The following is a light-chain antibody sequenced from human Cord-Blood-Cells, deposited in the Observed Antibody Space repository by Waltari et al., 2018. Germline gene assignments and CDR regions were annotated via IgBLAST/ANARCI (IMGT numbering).Light chain of an antibody. J-gene: IGLJ3*02. CDR1: SSHIGNNY. Sequence: QSVLTQPPSVSAAPGQTVTISCSGSSSHIGNNYVSWYQQLPGTAPKLLIYENNKRPSGIPDRFSGSKSGTSATLGITGLQTGDEADYYCGTWDSSLSAWVFGGGTKLTVL. CDR2: ENN. V-gene: IGLV1-51*02. CDR3: GTWDSSLSAWV.